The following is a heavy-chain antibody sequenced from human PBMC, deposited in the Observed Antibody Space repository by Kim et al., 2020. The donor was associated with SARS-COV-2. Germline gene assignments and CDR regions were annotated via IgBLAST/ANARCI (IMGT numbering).Heavy chain of an antibody. Sequence: GGSLRLSCAASGFTFSNYWMHWVRQAPGKGPVWVSRLNEDGSTTNYADSVKGRFTISRDNARNTLYLHMDSLRAEDTALYYCVRDLVGSDDPWGQGTLVTVSS. V-gene: IGHV3-74*01. CDR1: GFTFSNYW. CDR3: VRDLVGSDDP. J-gene: IGHJ5*02. CDR2: LNEDGSTT. D-gene: IGHD5-12*01.